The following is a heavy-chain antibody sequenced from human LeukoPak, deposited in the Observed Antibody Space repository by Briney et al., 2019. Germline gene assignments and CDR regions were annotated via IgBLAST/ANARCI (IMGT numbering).Heavy chain of an antibody. CDR3: ARDQVVGATAGTFDY. CDR2: ISAYNGNT. V-gene: IGHV1-18*01. J-gene: IGHJ4*02. Sequence: ASVKVSCKASGYTFTRFGISWVRQAPGQGREWMGWISAYNGNTNYAQKLQGRVTMTTDTSTSTAYMGLGSLRSDDTAVYYCARDQVVGATAGTFDYWGQGTLVTVSS. D-gene: IGHD1-26*01. CDR1: GYTFTRFG.